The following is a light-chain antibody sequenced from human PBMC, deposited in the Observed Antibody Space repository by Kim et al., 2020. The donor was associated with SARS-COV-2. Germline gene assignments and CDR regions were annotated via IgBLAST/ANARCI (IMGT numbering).Light chain of an antibody. CDR2: DNN. Sequence: KVTISGSGSSSNIGNNYVSWYQQLPGTAPKLLIYDNNKRPSGIPDRFSGSKSGTSATLGITGLQTGDEADYYCGTWDSSLSAGGVFGGGTKVTVL. J-gene: IGLJ3*02. CDR1: SSNIGNNY. V-gene: IGLV1-51*01. CDR3: GTWDSSLSAGGV.